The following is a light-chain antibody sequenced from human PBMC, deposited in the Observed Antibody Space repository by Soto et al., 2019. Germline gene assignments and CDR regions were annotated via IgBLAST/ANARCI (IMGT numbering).Light chain of an antibody. CDR1: QNITTW. V-gene: IGKV1-12*01. CDR3: QQGSRFPFT. Sequence: DIQMIQSPSSVSASVGDRVTVTWRASQNITTWLTWYQQTPGKAPHLLIYGASTLQRGVPSRFSGSGSGTEFTLTITSLQPEDFATYYCQQGSRFPFTFRPGTKVDIK. J-gene: IGKJ3*01. CDR2: GAS.